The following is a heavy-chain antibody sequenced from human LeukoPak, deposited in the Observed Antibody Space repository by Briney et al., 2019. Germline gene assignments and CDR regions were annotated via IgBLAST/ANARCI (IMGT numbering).Heavy chain of an antibody. J-gene: IGHJ4*02. CDR2: IIPIFGTA. V-gene: IGHV1-69*05. CDR1: GYTFTNYD. D-gene: IGHD3-10*01. CDR3: ARDRDYFDY. Sequence: SVKVSCKASGYTFTNYDINWVRQAPGQGLEWMGGIIPIFGTANYAQKFQGRVTITTDESTSTAYMELSSLRSEDTAVYYRARDRDYFDYWGQGTLVIVSS.